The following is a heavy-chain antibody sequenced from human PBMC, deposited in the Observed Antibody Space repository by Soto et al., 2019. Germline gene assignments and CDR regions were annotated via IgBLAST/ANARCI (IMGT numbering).Heavy chain of an antibody. J-gene: IGHJ6*02. CDR3: AKDLGADYYYYYGMDV. CDR2: ISYDGSNK. Sequence: GGSLRLSCAASGFTFSSYGMHWVRQAPGRGLEWVAVISYDGSNKYYADSVKGRFTISRDNSKNTLYLQMNSLRAEDTAVYYCAKDLGADYYYYYGMDVWGQGTTVTVSS. V-gene: IGHV3-30*18. CDR1: GFTFSSYG. D-gene: IGHD7-27*01.